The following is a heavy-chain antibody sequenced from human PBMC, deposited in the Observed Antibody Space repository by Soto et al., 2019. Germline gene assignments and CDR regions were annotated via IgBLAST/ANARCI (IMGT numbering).Heavy chain of an antibody. CDR2: INSGSSTI. Sequence: EVQLVESGGGLVQPGGSLRLSCAASGFTFRSYAMNWVRQAPGKGLEWVSYINSGSSTIYYADYAKGRFSISRDNAKNSLYLQMNSLRDEDTAVYFCVRDRGYTGYDLEYWGQGALVTVSS. CDR3: VRDRGYTGYDLEY. CDR1: GFTFRSYA. D-gene: IGHD5-12*01. J-gene: IGHJ4*02. V-gene: IGHV3-48*02.